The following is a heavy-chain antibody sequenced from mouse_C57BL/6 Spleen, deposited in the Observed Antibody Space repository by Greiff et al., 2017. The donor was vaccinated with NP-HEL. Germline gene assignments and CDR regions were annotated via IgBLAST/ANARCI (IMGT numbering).Heavy chain of an antibody. V-gene: IGHV1-64*01. J-gene: IGHJ4*01. CDR3: ARRGYSNYLMDY. CDR1: GYTSTSYW. D-gene: IGHD2-5*01. Sequence: QVQLQQPGAELVKPGASVKLSCKASGYTSTSYWMHWVKQRPGQGLEWIGMIHPNSGSTNYNEKFKSKATLTVDESSSTAYMQLSSLTSEDSAVYYCARRGYSNYLMDYWGQGTSVTVSS. CDR2: IHPNSGST.